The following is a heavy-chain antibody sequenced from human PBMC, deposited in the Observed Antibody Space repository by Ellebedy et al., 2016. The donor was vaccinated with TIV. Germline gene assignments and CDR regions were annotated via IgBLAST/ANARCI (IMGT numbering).Heavy chain of an antibody. CDR1: GFTFSSYA. J-gene: IGHJ3*02. CDR3: VKKWVIYDSSTSRGAFDI. D-gene: IGHD3-22*01. CDR2: ISSNGGST. V-gene: IGHV3-64D*09. Sequence: PGGSLRLSCSASGFTFSSYAMHWVRQAPGKGLEYVSAISSNGGSTYYADSVKGRFTISRDNSKNTLYLQMSSLRAEDTAVYYCVKKWVIYDSSTSRGAFDIWGQGTMVTVSS.